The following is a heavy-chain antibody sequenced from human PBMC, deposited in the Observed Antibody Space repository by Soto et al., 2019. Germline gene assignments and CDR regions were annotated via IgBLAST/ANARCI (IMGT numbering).Heavy chain of an antibody. J-gene: IGHJ4*02. Sequence: QVQLQESGPGLVEPSQALSLTCTVSGDSLSSSGDYWTWIRQYPGKGLEWIGYMYNSGKTYYNPSLTSRLTISVDTSKNQFSLKLTSVTAADTAVYYCARDPGDGDNYDFWGQGTLVTVSS. CDR1: GDSLSSSGDY. V-gene: IGHV4-31*03. D-gene: IGHD5-12*01. CDR3: ARDPGDGDNYDF. CDR2: MYNSGKT.